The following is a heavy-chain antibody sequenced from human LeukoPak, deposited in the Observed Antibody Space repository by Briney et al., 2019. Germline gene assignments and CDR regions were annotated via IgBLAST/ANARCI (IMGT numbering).Heavy chain of an antibody. CDR2: IYYSGST. Sequence: SETLSLTCTVSGGSISSYYWSWIRQPPGKGLEYIGYIYYSGSTNYNPSLKSRVTISVKTSKNQFSLKLSSVTAADTAIYYCARVTGYMIEDYFDYWGQGTLVTVSS. CDR3: ARVTGYMIEDYFDY. D-gene: IGHD3-22*01. V-gene: IGHV4-59*01. J-gene: IGHJ4*02. CDR1: GGSISSYY.